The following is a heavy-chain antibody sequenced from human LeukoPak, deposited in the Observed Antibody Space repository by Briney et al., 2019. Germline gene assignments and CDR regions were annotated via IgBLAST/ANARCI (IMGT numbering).Heavy chain of an antibody. CDR3: ARYHISSWYGNCFGP. Sequence: GGSLRLSCAASGFTFSSYWMHWVRQAPGKGLVWVSRINSDGSSTSYADSVKGRFTISRDNAKNPLYLQMNSLRAEDTAVYYCARYHISSWYGNCFGPWGQGTLVTVSS. D-gene: IGHD6-13*01. J-gene: IGHJ5*02. V-gene: IGHV3-74*01. CDR2: INSDGSST. CDR1: GFTFSSYW.